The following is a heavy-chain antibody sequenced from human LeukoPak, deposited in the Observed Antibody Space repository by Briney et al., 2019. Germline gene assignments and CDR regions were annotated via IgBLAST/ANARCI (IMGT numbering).Heavy chain of an antibody. CDR2: INHSGST. D-gene: IGHD2-21*01. V-gene: IGHV4-34*01. CDR3: AGVQIGAFDI. J-gene: IGHJ3*02. CDR1: GGSFSGYY. Sequence: SETLSLTCAVYGGSFSGYYWSWIRQPPGKGLEWIGEINHSGSTNYKPSLKSRVTISVDTSKNQFSLKLSSVTAADTAVYYCAGVQIGAFDIWGQGTMVTVSS.